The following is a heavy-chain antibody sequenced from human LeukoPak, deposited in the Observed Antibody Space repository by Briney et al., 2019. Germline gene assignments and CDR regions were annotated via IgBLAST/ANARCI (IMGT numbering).Heavy chain of an antibody. CDR2: IYENGGTT. Sequence: HAGGSLRLSCVGSGFTFRSHAMSWVRQAPEKGLEFVSGIYENGGTTYYADSVKGRFSISRDNSKNTLYLQMNSLRAEDTAVYYCARDDYDSSGYQLGAFDIWGQGTMVTVSS. CDR3: ARDDYDSSGYQLGAFDI. J-gene: IGHJ3*02. CDR1: GFTFRSHA. V-gene: IGHV3-23*01. D-gene: IGHD3-22*01.